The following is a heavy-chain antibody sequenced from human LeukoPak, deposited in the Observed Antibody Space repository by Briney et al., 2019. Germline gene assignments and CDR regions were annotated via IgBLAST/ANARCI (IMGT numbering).Heavy chain of an antibody. D-gene: IGHD6-13*01. CDR1: GGSISSYY. CDR3: ARDQHSSSWYAGWFDP. CDR2: IYYSGGT. V-gene: IGHV4-59*01. J-gene: IGHJ5*02. Sequence: SETLSPTCTVSGGSISSYYWSWIRQPPGKGLEWIGYIYYSGGTNYNPSLKSRVTISVDTSKNQFSLKLSSVTAADTAVYYCARDQHSSSWYAGWFDPWGQGTLVTVSS.